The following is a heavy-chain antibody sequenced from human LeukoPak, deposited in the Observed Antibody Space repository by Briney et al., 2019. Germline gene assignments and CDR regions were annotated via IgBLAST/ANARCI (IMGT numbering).Heavy chain of an antibody. J-gene: IGHJ4*02. Sequence: GGSLRLSCAVSGVRFSNYAMTWVRQAPGKGLEWVSTISASGSNTYYADSVKGRFTISRDNSKNTLYLQMNSLRAEDTAVYYCAKEDYYDSSGYYYSDYWGQGTLVTVSS. V-gene: IGHV3-23*01. CDR3: AKEDYYDSSGYYYSDY. CDR2: ISASGSNT. CDR1: GVRFSNYA. D-gene: IGHD3-22*01.